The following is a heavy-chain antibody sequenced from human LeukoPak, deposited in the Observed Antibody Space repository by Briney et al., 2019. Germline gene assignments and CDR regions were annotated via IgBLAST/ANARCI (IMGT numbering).Heavy chain of an antibody. V-gene: IGHV3-7*01. CDR2: IKQDGSEK. Sequence: GGSLRLSCAASGFTFSSYWMSWVRQAPGKGLEWVANIKQDGSEKYYVDSVKGRFTISRDNAKNSLFLQMNSLRAEDTAVYYCARDSGSGSYGFDYWGQGTLVTVSS. CDR1: GFTFSSYW. D-gene: IGHD3-10*01. J-gene: IGHJ4*02. CDR3: ARDSGSGSYGFDY.